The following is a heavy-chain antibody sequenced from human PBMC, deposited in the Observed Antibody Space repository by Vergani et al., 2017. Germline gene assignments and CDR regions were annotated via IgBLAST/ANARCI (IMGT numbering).Heavy chain of an antibody. CDR1: GGSISSYY. J-gene: IGHJ3*02. D-gene: IGHD3-22*01. CDR2: IYYSGST. V-gene: IGHV4-59*12. Sequence: QVQLQESGPGLVKPSETLSLTCTVSGGSISSYYWSWIRQPPGKGLEWIGYIYYSGSTYYNPSLKSRVTISVDTSKNQFSLKLSSVTAADTAVYYCARGLLYYDSSGYYDPDAFDIWGQGTMVTVSS. CDR3: ARGLLYYDSSGYYDPDAFDI.